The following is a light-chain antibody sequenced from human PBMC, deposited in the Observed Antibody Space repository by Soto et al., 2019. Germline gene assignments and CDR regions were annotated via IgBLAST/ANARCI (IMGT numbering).Light chain of an antibody. CDR2: AAS. J-gene: IGKJ5*01. CDR3: QQRSNWPLIT. Sequence: DIQMTQSPSSLSASVGDRVTITCRASQSIRTSLNWYQQKPGKAPNLLIDAASSLQSGVPSTFSGSGSGTDFTLTISSLEPEDFAVYYCQQRSNWPLITFGQGTRLEIK. V-gene: IGKV1-39*01. CDR1: QSIRTS.